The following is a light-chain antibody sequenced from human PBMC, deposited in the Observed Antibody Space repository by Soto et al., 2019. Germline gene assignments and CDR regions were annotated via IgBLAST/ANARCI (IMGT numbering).Light chain of an antibody. V-gene: IGKV1-5*01. CDR3: QQYYSYPWT. CDR2: AAS. CDR1: QNIDDW. Sequence: DIQMTQSPSTLSASVGDRVSITCRASQNIDDWLAWYQQKPGKAPKLLIYAASTLQSGVPSRFSGSGSGTDFTLTISCLQSEDFATYYCQQYYSYPWTFGQGTKVDIK. J-gene: IGKJ1*01.